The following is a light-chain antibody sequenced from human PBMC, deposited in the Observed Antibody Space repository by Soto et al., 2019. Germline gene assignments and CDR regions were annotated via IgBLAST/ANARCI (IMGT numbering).Light chain of an antibody. J-gene: IGLJ1*01. CDR2: DVD. V-gene: IGLV2-11*01. CDR1: SSDVGGYNY. CDR3: CSYAGSPYV. Sequence: QSVLTQPRSVSGSPGQSVAISCTGTSSDVGGYNYVSWFQQHPGQAPKVMIYDVDKRPSGVPDRFSGSKSGNTASLTISGLHAEDEADYYCCSYAGSPYVFGGGTKVTVL.